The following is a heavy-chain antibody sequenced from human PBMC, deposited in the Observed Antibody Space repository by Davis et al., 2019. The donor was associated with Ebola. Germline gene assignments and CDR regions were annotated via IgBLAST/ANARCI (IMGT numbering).Heavy chain of an antibody. V-gene: IGHV4-34*01. J-gene: IGHJ5*02. CDR3: ARTPMYSSSWYCWFDP. Sequence: SETLSLTCTVSGGSISSYYWSWIRQPPGKGLEWIGEINHSGSTNYNPSLKSRVTISVDTSKNQFSLKLSSVTAADTAVYYCARTPMYSSSWYCWFDPWGQGTLVTVSS. CDR2: INHSGST. D-gene: IGHD6-13*01. CDR1: GGSISSYY.